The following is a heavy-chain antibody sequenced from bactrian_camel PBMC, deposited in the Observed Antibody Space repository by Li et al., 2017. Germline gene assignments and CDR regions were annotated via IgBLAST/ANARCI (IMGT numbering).Heavy chain of an antibody. CDR2: MYGGGATYTERT. D-gene: IGHD1*01. CDR3: VADCELRYGHFDFNIGS. Sequence: HVQLVESGGGSVEAGGSLKLSCVAVQDTTKRNAMAWFRQSPGKEREGLAAMYGGGATYTERTYYADSVKGRFTISHDNAKRTLYLQMNSLKPEDTAMYYCVADCELRYGHFDFNIGSRGQGTQVTVS. J-gene: IGHJ4*01. V-gene: IGHV3-3*01. CDR1: QDTTKRNA.